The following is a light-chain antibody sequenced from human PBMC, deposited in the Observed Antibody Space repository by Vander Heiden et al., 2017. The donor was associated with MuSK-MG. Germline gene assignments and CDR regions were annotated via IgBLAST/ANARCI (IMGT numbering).Light chain of an antibody. J-gene: IGLJ2*01. CDR2: QPN. V-gene: IGLV3-1*01. CDR1: TLGETP. Sequence: SYELTQPPTVSVSPGRTATITSIGATLGETPPPRYQPKPGRSRVSGISQPNRRPSRIRDRFSGYKSGNTATLTISGTQGMDEADYYCQAWDSSTVVFGGGTKLTVL. CDR3: QAWDSSTVV.